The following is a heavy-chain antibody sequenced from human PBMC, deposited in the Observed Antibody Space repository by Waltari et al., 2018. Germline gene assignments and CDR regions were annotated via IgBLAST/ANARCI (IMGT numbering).Heavy chain of an antibody. CDR3: ARVPYYYYGMDV. CDR1: GFTVSSHY. V-gene: IGHV3-53*01. CDR2: IYSGGST. J-gene: IGHJ6*02. Sequence: EVQLVESGGGLIQPGGSLRLSCAASGFTVSSHYMTWVRQAPGKGLEWVSVIYSGGSTYYADSVKGRFTISRDNSKNTLYLQMNSLRAEDTAVYYCARVPYYYYGMDVWGQGTTVTVSS.